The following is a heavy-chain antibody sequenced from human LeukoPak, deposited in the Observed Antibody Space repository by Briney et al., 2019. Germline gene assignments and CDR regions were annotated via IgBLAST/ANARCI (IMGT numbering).Heavy chain of an antibody. CDR1: GFTFSHYA. Sequence: GGSLRLSCAASGFTFSHYAMYWVRQAPGKGLEWVAVISYDGSNKYYADSVKGRFTISRDNSKNTLYLQMHSLRAEDTAVYYCAKDRVPYCGGDCYSVIDPWGQGTLVTVSS. CDR3: AKDRVPYCGGDCYSVIDP. J-gene: IGHJ5*02. D-gene: IGHD2-21*02. V-gene: IGHV3-30*01. CDR2: ISYDGSNK.